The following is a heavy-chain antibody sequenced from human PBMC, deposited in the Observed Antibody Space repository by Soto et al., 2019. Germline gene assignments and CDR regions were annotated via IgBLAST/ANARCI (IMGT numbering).Heavy chain of an antibody. CDR1: GFTFSSYA. V-gene: IGHV3-30-3*01. CDR3: ARDNWVQDAFDI. D-gene: IGHD7-27*01. Sequence: GGSLRLSCAASGFTFSSYAMHWVRQAPGKGLEWVAVISYDGSNKYYADSVKGRFTISRDNSKNTLYLQMNRLRAEDTAVYYCARDNWVQDAFDIWGQGTMVTVSS. J-gene: IGHJ3*02. CDR2: ISYDGSNK.